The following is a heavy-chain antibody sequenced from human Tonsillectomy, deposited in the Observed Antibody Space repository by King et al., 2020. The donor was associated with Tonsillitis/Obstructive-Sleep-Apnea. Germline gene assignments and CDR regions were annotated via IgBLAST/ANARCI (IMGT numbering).Heavy chain of an antibody. Sequence: FQLVQSGAEVKKPGSSVKVSCKASGGTFSSYAISWVRQAPGQGLEWMGRXXXILGIXXYAQKFQGRVTITADKXXSTAYMELSSLRSEDTAVYYCAGGRDYYYYSYMDVWGKGTTVTVSS. J-gene: IGHJ6*03. CDR3: AGGRDYYYYSYMDV. V-gene: IGHV1-69*04. CDR2: XXXILGIX. CDR1: GGTFSSYA. D-gene: IGHD3-16*01.